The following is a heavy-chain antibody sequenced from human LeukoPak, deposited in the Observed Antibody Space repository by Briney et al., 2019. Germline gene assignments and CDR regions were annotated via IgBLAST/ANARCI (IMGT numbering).Heavy chain of an antibody. D-gene: IGHD3-22*01. CDR3: ARVARPYYYDSSGYFDY. CDR2: IYSGGST. Sequence: AGGSLRLSCAASGFTVSSNYMSWVRQAPGKGLEWVSVIYSGGSTYYADSVKGRFTISRDNSKNTLYLQMNSLRAEDTAVYYCARVARPYYYDSSGYFDYWGQGTLVTVSS. V-gene: IGHV3-53*01. J-gene: IGHJ4*02. CDR1: GFTVSSNY.